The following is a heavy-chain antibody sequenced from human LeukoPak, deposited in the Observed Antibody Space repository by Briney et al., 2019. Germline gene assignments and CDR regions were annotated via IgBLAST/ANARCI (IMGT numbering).Heavy chain of an antibody. D-gene: IGHD6-19*01. CDR2: ISPYNGQT. V-gene: IGHV1-18*01. J-gene: IGHJ4*02. Sequence: ASVKVSCKASGYTFTDYAINWVRQAPGQGPEWMGWISPYNGQTNYAQKFQGRVTLTTDTSTKTAYMEQRSLIYDDTAVYYCARDAVGIGAYIDYWGQGTLVTVSS. CDR3: ARDAVGIGAYIDY. CDR1: GYTFTDYA.